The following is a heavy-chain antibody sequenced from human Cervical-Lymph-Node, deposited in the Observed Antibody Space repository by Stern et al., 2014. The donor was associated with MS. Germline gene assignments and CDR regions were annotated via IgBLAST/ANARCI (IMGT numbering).Heavy chain of an antibody. CDR2: INTSGGST. CDR1: GYTFTSYY. D-gene: IGHD6-19*01. J-gene: IGHJ4*02. Sequence: QVQLVESGAEVKKPGASVKVSCKASGYTFTSYYMHWVRQAPGQGLEWMGIINTSGGSTSYAQKFQGRVTMTRDTSTSTVYMELSSLRSEDTAVYYCAREKRIAVAGTPYFDYWGQGTLVTVSS. CDR3: AREKRIAVAGTPYFDY. V-gene: IGHV1-46*01.